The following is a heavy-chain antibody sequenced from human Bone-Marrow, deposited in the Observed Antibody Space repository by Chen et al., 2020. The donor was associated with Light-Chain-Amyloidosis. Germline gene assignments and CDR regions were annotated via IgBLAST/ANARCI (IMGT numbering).Heavy chain of an antibody. Sequence: EVQLLESGGGLVQPGGSLRPSCAASGFTFSSSAMSWVRQAPGKGLEWVSAISGSGGSTYYADSVKGRFTISRDNSKNTLYLQMNSLRAEDTAVYYCAKDIRYSSGWYYFDYWGQGTLVTVSS. CDR1: GFTFSSSA. J-gene: IGHJ4*02. CDR2: ISGSGGST. D-gene: IGHD6-19*01. CDR3: AKDIRYSSGWYYFDY. V-gene: IGHV3-23*01.